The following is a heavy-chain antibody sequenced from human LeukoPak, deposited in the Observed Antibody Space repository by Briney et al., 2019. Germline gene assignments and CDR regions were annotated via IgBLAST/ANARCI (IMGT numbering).Heavy chain of an antibody. D-gene: IGHD1-7*01. Sequence: GGSLRLSRVVSGFTFSSYGMHWVRQAPGKGLEWVAVISYDGSNKYYADSVKGRFTISRDNSKNTLYLQMNSLRAEDTAVYYCARAPNYKYYYYYYGMDVWGQGTTVTVSS. V-gene: IGHV3-30*03. CDR3: ARAPNYKYYYYYYGMDV. J-gene: IGHJ6*02. CDR1: GFTFSSYG. CDR2: ISYDGSNK.